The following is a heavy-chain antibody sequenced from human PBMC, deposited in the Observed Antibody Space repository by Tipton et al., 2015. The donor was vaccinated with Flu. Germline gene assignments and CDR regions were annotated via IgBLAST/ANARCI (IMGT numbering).Heavy chain of an antibody. CDR3: ASGKLLSTYYYYYAMDV. CDR2: IYYSGST. J-gene: IGHJ6*02. CDR1: GGSINSGGYY. Sequence: TLSLTCTVSGGSINSGGYYWAWIRQHPGKGLEWIGHIYYSGSTFYNPSLKSRVTISVDTSKSQFSLKLSSVTAADTAVYYCASGKLLSTYYYYYAMDVWGQGTTVTVSS. D-gene: IGHD2/OR15-2a*01. V-gene: IGHV4-31*03.